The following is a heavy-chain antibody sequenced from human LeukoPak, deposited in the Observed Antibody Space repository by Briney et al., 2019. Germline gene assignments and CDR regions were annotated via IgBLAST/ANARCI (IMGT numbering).Heavy chain of an antibody. V-gene: IGHV3-7*03. CDR2: IKQDGSEK. J-gene: IGHJ4*02. CDR3: AKPPREGGNSDVYFDY. CDR1: GFTFSSYW. D-gene: IGHD4-23*01. Sequence: PGGSLRLSCAVSGFTFSSYWMSWVRQAPGKGLEWVANIKQDGSEKYYVDSVKGRFTISRDNAKNSLYLQMNSLRAEDTAVYYCAKPPREGGNSDVYFDYWGQGTLVTVSS.